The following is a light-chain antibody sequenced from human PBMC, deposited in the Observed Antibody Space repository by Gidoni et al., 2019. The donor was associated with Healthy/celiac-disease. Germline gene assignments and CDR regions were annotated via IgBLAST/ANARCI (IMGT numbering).Light chain of an antibody. CDR1: SSDIVRYNH. V-gene: IGLV2-14*01. Sequence: QSALTQPASVSGSPGQSITFSCTGTSSDIVRYNHVSWYQQHPGKAPKLLIYEVTYRPSGVSSRFSGSKSGNSASLTISGLQAEDEGDYYCTSFTSTFTYVFGTGTRVTVL. CDR3: TSFTSTFTYV. CDR2: EVT. J-gene: IGLJ1*01.